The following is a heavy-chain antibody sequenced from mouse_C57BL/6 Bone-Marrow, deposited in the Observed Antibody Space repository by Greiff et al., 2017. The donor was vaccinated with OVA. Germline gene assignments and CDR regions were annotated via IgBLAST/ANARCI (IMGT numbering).Heavy chain of an antibody. V-gene: IGHV5-9-1*02. CDR2: ISSGGDYI. Sequence: EVQRVESGEGLVKPGGSLKLSCAASGFTFSSYAMSWVRQTPEKRLEWVAYISSGGDYIYYADTVKGRFTISRDNARNTLYLQMSSLKSEDTAMYYCTRGMVSYYFDYWGQGTTLTVSS. J-gene: IGHJ2*01. D-gene: IGHD2-10*02. CDR3: TRGMVSYYFDY. CDR1: GFTFSSYA.